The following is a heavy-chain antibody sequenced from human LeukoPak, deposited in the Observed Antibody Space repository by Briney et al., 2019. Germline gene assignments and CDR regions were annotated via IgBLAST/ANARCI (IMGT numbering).Heavy chain of an antibody. CDR2: IYYSGST. Sequence: PSETLSLTCTVSGGSISSGTYYCGWLRQPPGTGLEWIGSIYYSGSTSYNPSLKSRVTISVDTSKNQFSLKLDSGTAADTAVYYCARNASDSGTSYFDYWGQGTLVTVSS. D-gene: IGHD1-26*01. V-gene: IGHV4-39*01. CDR1: GGSISSGTYY. CDR3: ARNASDSGTSYFDY. J-gene: IGHJ4*02.